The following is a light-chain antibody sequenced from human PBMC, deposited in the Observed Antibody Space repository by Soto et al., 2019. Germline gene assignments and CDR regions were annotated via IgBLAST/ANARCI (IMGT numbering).Light chain of an antibody. CDR1: QSLAYSDGNTY. V-gene: IGKV2-30*01. CDR3: MQGTHWPPYT. Sequence: DVVMTQSPLSLPVTLGQPASISCRSSQSLAYSDGNTYLNWFQQRPGQSPRSLIYKVSNRDSGVPDRFSGSWSGTDFTLTISRVEAEDVGVYYCMQGTHWPPYTFGQGTKMEIK. CDR2: KVS. J-gene: IGKJ2*01.